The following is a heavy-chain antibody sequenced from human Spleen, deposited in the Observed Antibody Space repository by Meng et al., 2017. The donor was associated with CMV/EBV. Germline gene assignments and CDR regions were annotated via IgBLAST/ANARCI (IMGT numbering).Heavy chain of an antibody. D-gene: IGHD4-11*01. CDR2: IYTSGST. J-gene: IGHJ3*02. Sequence: QLRLQWSGPGLVKPSQTLSFTCTVSGGSTSSYYWSWIRQPAGKGLEWIGRIYTSGSTNYNPSLKSRVTMSVDTSKNQFSLKLSSVTAADTAVYYCAREGTVRGAFDIWGQGTMVTVSS. V-gene: IGHV4-4*07. CDR3: AREGTVRGAFDI. CDR1: GGSTSSYY.